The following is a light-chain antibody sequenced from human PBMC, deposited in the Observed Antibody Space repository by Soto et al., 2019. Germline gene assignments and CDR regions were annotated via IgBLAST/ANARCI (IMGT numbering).Light chain of an antibody. CDR3: QKYNNGAWT. CDR1: QGISND. V-gene: IGKV1-27*01. Sequence: DIQMTQSPSSLSASIGDRVSINCRASQGISNDLAWYQQRPGKVPKLLIFGSSNLQSGVPSRFSGSGSGTDFNLTISNLQPEDVATYYCQKYNNGAWTFGQGTEVDIK. CDR2: GSS. J-gene: IGKJ1*01.